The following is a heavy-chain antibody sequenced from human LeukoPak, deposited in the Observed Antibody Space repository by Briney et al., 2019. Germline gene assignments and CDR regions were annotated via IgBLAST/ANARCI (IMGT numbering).Heavy chain of an antibody. J-gene: IGHJ4*02. CDR3: ARDHLAVAGASDY. Sequence: ASVKVSCKASGGTFSSYAISWVRQAPGQGLERMGRIIPILGIANYAQKFQGRVTITADKSTSTAYMELSSLRSDDTAVYYCARDHLAVAGASDYWGQGTLVTVSS. D-gene: IGHD6-19*01. CDR1: GGTFSSYA. V-gene: IGHV1-69*04. CDR2: IIPILGIA.